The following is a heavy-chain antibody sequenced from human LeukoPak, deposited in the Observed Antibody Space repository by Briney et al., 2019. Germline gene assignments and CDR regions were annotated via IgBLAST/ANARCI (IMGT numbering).Heavy chain of an antibody. Sequence: PGGSLRLSCAASGFTFSSYWMSWVRQAPGKGLEWVANIKQDGSEKYYVDSVKGRFTISRDNAKNSLYLQMNSLRAEDTAVYYCARGRHYYDSSGYLDAFDIWGQGTMVTVSS. CDR1: GFTFSSYW. CDR3: ARGRHYYDSSGYLDAFDI. CDR2: IKQDGSEK. V-gene: IGHV3-7*01. J-gene: IGHJ3*02. D-gene: IGHD3-22*01.